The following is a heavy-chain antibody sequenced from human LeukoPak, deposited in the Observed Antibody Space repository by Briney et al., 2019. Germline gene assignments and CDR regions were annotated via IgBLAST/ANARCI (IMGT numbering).Heavy chain of an antibody. CDR2: IKQDGSEK. D-gene: IGHD3-10*01. J-gene: IGHJ4*02. Sequence: GGSLRLSCAASGFTFSTYWMSWVRQAPGKGLEWVANIKQDGSEKYYVDSVEGRFTISRDNARNSLYLQMNSLRAEDTAVYYCARDMVRGVFTTRTIDYWGQGTLVTVSS. CDR3: ARDMVRGVFTTRTIDY. CDR1: GFTFSTYW. V-gene: IGHV3-7*01.